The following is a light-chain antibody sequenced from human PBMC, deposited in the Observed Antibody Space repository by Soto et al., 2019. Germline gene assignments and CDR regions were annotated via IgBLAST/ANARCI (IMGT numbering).Light chain of an antibody. V-gene: IGLV2-11*01. CDR1: SSDVGGYNY. J-gene: IGLJ1*01. Sequence: QSALTQPRSVSGSPGQSVTISCTGTSSDVGGYNYVSWYQQHPGKAPKLMIYDVSKRPSGVPDRFSGSKSGNTASLTISGLQAEGEAGYYCCSYAGSYSYVFGTGTKV. CDR3: CSYAGSYSYV. CDR2: DVS.